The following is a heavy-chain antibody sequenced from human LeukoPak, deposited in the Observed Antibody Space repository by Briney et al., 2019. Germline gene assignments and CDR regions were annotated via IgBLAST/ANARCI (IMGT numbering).Heavy chain of an antibody. V-gene: IGHV1-2*02. D-gene: IGHD1-1*01. CDR1: GYTFTSYG. CDR2: INPNSGGT. CDR3: ARVVGTPSDY. Sequence: ASVKVSCKASGYTFTSYGISWVRQAPGQGLEWMGWINPNSGGTNYAQKFQGRVTMTRDTSISTAYMELSRLRSDDTAVYYCARVVGTPSDYWGQEPWSPSPQ. J-gene: IGHJ4*01.